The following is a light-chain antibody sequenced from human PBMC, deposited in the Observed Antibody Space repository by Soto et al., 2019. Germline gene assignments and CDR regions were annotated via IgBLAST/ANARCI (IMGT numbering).Light chain of an antibody. CDR2: GVT. Sequence: QSALTQPASVSGSPGQSITISCSGTTNDVGGYNYVSWYQQHPGKAPKLLIYGVTDRPSGVSSRFSGSKSGNAASLTISGLQAEDEGDYYSSSYTSSYTWIFGGGTKLTVL. CDR3: SSYTSSYTWI. J-gene: IGLJ3*02. V-gene: IGLV2-14*03. CDR1: TNDVGGYNY.